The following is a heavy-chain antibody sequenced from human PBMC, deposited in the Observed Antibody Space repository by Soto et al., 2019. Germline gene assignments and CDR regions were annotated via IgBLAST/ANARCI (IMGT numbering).Heavy chain of an antibody. J-gene: IGHJ2*01. CDR1: GFTFSSYS. Sequence: EVQLVESGGGLVQPGGSLRLSCATSGFTFSSYSMNWVRQAPGKGLEWVSYISSSSSTIYYADSVKGRFTISRDNAKNPLYLQMNSLRDEDTAVYYCARVGEMTTVTTLWYFDLWGRGTLVTVSS. D-gene: IGHD4-17*01. CDR2: ISSSSSTI. V-gene: IGHV3-48*02. CDR3: ARVGEMTTVTTLWYFDL.